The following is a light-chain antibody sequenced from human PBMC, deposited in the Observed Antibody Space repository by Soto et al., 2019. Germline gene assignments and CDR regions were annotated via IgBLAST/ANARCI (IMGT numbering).Light chain of an antibody. CDR1: SSDVGGYKY. J-gene: IGLJ2*01. V-gene: IGLV2-14*01. CDR3: ASYTSSSTSVI. CDR2: EVS. Sequence: QSVLTQPASVSGSPGQSITISCTGTSSDVGGYKYVSWYQQHPDKAPKLIIFEVSNRPSGISSRFSGSKSGNTASLTISGLQAEDEADDYCASYTSSSTSVIFGRGTKLTVL.